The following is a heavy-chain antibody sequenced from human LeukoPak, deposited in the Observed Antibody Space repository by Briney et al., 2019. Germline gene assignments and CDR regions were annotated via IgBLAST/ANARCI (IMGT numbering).Heavy chain of an antibody. V-gene: IGHV3-48*03. D-gene: IGHD3-22*01. CDR1: GFTFSSYE. CDR2: XXSSRSTI. CDR3: ARADYYDSSGYPGVFDP. Sequence: GGSLRLSCAASGFTFSSYEMNWVRQAPGKGLEXXXXXXSSRSTIYYADSVKGRFTISRDNAKNSLYLQMNSLRAEDTAVYYCARADYYDSSGYPGVFDPWGQGTLVTVSS. J-gene: IGHJ5*02.